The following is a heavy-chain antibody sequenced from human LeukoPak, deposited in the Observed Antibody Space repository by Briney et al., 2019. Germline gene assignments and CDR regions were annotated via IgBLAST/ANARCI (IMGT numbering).Heavy chain of an antibody. V-gene: IGHV1-18*04. CDR3: ARGVSHYDILTDLDY. Sequence: ASVKVSCKASGYTFTSYGISWVRQAPGQGLEWMGWISAYNGNTNYAQKLQGRVTVTTDTSTSTAYMELRSLRSDDTAVYYCARGVSHYDILTDLDYWGQGTPVTVSS. J-gene: IGHJ4*02. D-gene: IGHD3-9*01. CDR2: ISAYNGNT. CDR1: GYTFTSYG.